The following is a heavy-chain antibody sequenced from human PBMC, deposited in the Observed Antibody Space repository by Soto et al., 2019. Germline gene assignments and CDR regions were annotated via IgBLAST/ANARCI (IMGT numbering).Heavy chain of an antibody. D-gene: IGHD6-13*01. J-gene: IGHJ4*02. CDR1: GYTFTSYG. Sequence: ASVKVSCKASGYTFTSYGISWVRQAPGQGLEWMGWISAYNGNTNYAQKLQGRVTMTTDTSTSTAYMELRSLRSDDTAVYYCTRDLPRYSSSWYKVWDYWGQGTLVTVSS. V-gene: IGHV1-18*04. CDR2: ISAYNGNT. CDR3: TRDLPRYSSSWYKVWDY.